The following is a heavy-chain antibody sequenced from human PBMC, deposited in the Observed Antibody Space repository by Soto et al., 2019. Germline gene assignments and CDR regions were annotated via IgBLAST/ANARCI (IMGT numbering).Heavy chain of an antibody. D-gene: IGHD3-10*01. CDR3: AKQTGSGSYDNVGSGGHFDH. J-gene: IGHJ4*02. CDR2: ISFDGRNT. CDR1: GFTFNNYG. V-gene: IGHV3-30*18. Sequence: QVQLVESGGGVVQPGGSLTLSCAASGFTFNNYGMHWVRQAPGRGLEWVIVISFDGRNTYYADSVKGRFTISRDNSKNTLHLHMTSLRAEDTDVYYCAKQTGSGSYDNVGSGGHFDHWGQRTTVTVSS.